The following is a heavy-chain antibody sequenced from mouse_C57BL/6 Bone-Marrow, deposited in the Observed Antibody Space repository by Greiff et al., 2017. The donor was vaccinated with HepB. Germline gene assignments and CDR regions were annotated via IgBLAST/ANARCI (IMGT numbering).Heavy chain of an antibody. Sequence: QVHVKQPGAELVKPGASVKLSCKASGYTFTSYWMHWVKQRPGQGLEWIGMIHPNSGSTNYNEKFKSKATLTVDKSSSTAYMQLSSLTSEDSAVYYCARGRYDEGFDYWGQGTTLTVSS. D-gene: IGHD2-14*01. CDR2: IHPNSGST. V-gene: IGHV1-64*01. CDR1: GYTFTSYW. J-gene: IGHJ2*01. CDR3: ARGRYDEGFDY.